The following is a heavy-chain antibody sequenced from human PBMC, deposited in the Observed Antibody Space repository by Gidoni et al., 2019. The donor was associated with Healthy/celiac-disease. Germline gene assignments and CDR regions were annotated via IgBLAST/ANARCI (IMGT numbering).Heavy chain of an antibody. J-gene: IGHJ3*02. D-gene: IGHD2-15*01. CDR1: GYSLTSYW. Sequence: EVQLVQSGAEVKKPGESLKISCKGSGYSLTSYWIGWVRQMPGKGLEWMGIIYPGDSDTRYSPSFQGHVTISADKSISTAYLQWSSLKASDTAMYYCARRYCSGGSCWYAFDIWGQGTMVTVSS. CDR3: ARRYCSGGSCWYAFDI. V-gene: IGHV5-51*01. CDR2: IYPGDSDT.